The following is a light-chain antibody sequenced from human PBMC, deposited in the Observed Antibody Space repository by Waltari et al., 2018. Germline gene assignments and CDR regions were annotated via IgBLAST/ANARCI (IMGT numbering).Light chain of an antibody. CDR3: QQYSSYRA. J-gene: IGKJ1*01. Sequence: DIQMTQSPSTLSASVGDRVTITCRASQSISSWLAWYQQKPGKAPNLLIYKASTLERGVPSRFSASGSGTEFPRTISSLQPEDFATYHCQQYSSYRAFGQGTKVEIK. CDR2: KAS. V-gene: IGKV1-5*03. CDR1: QSISSW.